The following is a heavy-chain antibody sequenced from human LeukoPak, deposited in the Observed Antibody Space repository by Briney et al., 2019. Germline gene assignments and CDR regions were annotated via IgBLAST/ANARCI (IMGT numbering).Heavy chain of an antibody. Sequence: PGGSLRLSCAASGFTFSSYAMHWVRQAPGKGLEWVAVISYDGSNKYYADSVKGRFTISRDNSKNTLYLQMYSLRAEDTAVYYCARAGNHIAAAGLDYWGQGTLVTVSS. J-gene: IGHJ4*02. CDR2: ISYDGSNK. V-gene: IGHV3-30-3*01. CDR3: ARAGNHIAAAGLDY. CDR1: GFTFSSYA. D-gene: IGHD6-13*01.